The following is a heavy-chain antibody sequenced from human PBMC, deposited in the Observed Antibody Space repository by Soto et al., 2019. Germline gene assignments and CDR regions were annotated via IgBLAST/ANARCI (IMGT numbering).Heavy chain of an antibody. CDR2: IYSSGGT. V-gene: IGHV4-30-4*01. J-gene: IGHJ5*02. CDR3: DRAPHFPRAQKWLDP. D-gene: IGHD3-3*02. Sequence: PSETLSLTCTVSGGSISSGDYYWTWIHQPPGKGLEWIGYIYSSGGTYYNPSLKSRVTISVDTSESQFSLKLSSVTAADTAVYFCDRAPHFPRAQKWLDPWGQGTLVTVYS. CDR1: GGSISSGDYY.